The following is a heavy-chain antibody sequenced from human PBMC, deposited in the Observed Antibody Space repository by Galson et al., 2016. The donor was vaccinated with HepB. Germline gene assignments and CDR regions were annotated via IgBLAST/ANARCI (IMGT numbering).Heavy chain of an antibody. CDR2: ISSSSDI. V-gene: IGHV3-21*01. CDR1: GFTFSYYS. CDR3: ARDLIAAAGRTFYYYYYYMDV. J-gene: IGHJ6*03. D-gene: IGHD6-13*01. Sequence: SLRLSCAAPGFTFSYYSMNWVRQAPGKGLEWVSSISSSSDIYYADSATGRFTISRDNPKNSQYLQMNSLRAEDTAVYYCARDLIAAAGRTFYYYYYYMDVWGKGTTVTVSS.